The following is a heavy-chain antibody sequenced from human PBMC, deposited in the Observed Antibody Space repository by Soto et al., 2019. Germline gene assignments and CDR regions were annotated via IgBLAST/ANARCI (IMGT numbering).Heavy chain of an antibody. CDR3: ARDRLMITFGGVGDGRWFAFDI. CDR1: GGTFSSYA. D-gene: IGHD3-16*01. Sequence: QVQLVQSGAEVKKPGSSVKVSCKASGGTFSSYAISWVRQAPGQGLEWMGGIIPIFGTANYAQKFQGRVTITADESTSTAYMELSSLRSDDTAVYYCARDRLMITFGGVGDGRWFAFDIWGQGTMVTVSS. V-gene: IGHV1-69*12. CDR2: IIPIFGTA. J-gene: IGHJ3*02.